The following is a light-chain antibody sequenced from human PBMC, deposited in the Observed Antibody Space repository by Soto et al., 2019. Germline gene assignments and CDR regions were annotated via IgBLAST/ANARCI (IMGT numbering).Light chain of an antibody. Sequence: ETVMTQSPATLSVSPGERATLSCRASQSVGNNLAWYQQRPGQPPRLLIYDSSTRATDIPARFSGSGSGTEFTLTISSLQSEDVAVYYCQQYNDWPLFGGGTKVEIK. J-gene: IGKJ4*01. CDR1: QSVGNN. V-gene: IGKV3-15*01. CDR3: QQYNDWPL. CDR2: DSS.